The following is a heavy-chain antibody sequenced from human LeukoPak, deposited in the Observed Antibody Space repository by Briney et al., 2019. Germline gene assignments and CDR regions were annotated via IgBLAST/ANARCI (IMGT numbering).Heavy chain of an antibody. V-gene: IGHV4-59*08. CDR3: ARHTGSIIWFDY. CDR1: GGSISGYY. CDR2: LYYSGRI. Sequence: SETLSLTCIVSGGSISGYYWSWIRQPPGKGLEWIGYLYYSGRINYNPSLKSRVTISVDTSKNQFSLKLSSVTAADTAVYYCARHTGSIIWFDYWGQGALVTVSS. D-gene: IGHD3-3*02. J-gene: IGHJ5*01.